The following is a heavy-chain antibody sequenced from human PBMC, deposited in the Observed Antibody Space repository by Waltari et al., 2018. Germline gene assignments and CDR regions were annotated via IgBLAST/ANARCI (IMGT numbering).Heavy chain of an antibody. V-gene: IGHV4-39*01. CDR2: IFYSGST. Sequence: QLQLQESGPGLVTPSETLSLTCSVSGDSLNRSKYYWAWIRQPPGKGLESIGSIFYSGSTYHNPSLKSRVTMSVDTSRNEFYLKLKSVTAADTATYYCARLTVVGATRWFEPWGQGTQVSVSS. CDR1: GDSLNRSKYY. J-gene: IGHJ5*02. D-gene: IGHD1-26*01. CDR3: ARLTVVGATRWFEP.